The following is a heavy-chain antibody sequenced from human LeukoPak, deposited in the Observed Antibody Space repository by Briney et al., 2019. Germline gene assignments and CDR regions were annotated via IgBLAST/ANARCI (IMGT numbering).Heavy chain of an antibody. J-gene: IGHJ4*02. V-gene: IGHV4-4*07. D-gene: IGHD6-19*01. CDR2: IYTSGST. CDR3: ARDGGITIAAFDY. Sequence: PSETLSLTCTVSGGALRSYYCSWIWRSAGTRVRWWGRIYTSGSTNYNPSLKSRVTMSVDTSKNQFSLKVSSVTAADTAVYYCARDGGITIAAFDYWGQGTLVTVSS. CDR1: GGALRSYY.